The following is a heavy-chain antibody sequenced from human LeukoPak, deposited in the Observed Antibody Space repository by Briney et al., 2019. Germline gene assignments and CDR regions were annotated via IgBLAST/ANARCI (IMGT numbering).Heavy chain of an antibody. D-gene: IGHD6-6*01. CDR1: GGSFSGYY. V-gene: IGHV4-34*01. CDR2: INHSGST. J-gene: IGHJ5*02. CDR3: ARGWRFLAAHNRFDP. Sequence: PSETLSLTCAVYGGSFSGYYWSWIRQPPGKGLEWIGEINHSGSTNYNPSLKSRVTISVDTSKNQFSLKLSSVTAADTAVYYCARGWRFLAAHNRFDPWGQGTLVTVSS.